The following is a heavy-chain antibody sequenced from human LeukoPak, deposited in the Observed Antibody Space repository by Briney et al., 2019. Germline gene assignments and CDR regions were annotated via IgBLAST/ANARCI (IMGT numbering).Heavy chain of an antibody. V-gene: IGHV3-30-3*01. CDR3: VRSGFDY. Sequence: PGGSLRLSCAASGFSFTTYAMHWFRQAPGKGLEWVAVISYDGSNKYYTDSVKGRFTISRDNSKNTLYLQMNSLRAEDTTVYYCVRSGFDYWGQGTLVTVSS. J-gene: IGHJ4*02. D-gene: IGHD3-10*01. CDR2: ISYDGSNK. CDR1: GFSFTTYA.